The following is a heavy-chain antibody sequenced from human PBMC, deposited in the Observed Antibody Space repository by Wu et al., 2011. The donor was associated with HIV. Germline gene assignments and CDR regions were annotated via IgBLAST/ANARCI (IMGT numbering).Heavy chain of an antibody. CDR2: ISAYNGDT. Sequence: QVQLVQSGGEMKKPGASVKVSCKASGYTFGTSDINWVRQAPGHGLEWMGWISAYNGDTYSAQKFQGRITLTTDTSTRTAYMELRTLKSDDTAVYYCAKVLTGDSDDAFDIWGQGTMVTVSS. V-gene: IGHV1-18*01. D-gene: IGHD7-27*01. CDR1: GYTFGTSD. J-gene: IGHJ3*02. CDR3: AKVLTGDSDDAFDI.